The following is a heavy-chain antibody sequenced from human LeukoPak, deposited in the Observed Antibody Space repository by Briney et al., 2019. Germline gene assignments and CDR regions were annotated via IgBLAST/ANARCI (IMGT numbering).Heavy chain of an antibody. CDR3: ARVRATERYFDWLWGGYYFDY. CDR2: INPNSGGT. V-gene: IGHV1-2*02. Sequence: ASVKVSCKASGYTFTGYYMHWVRQAPGQGLEWMGWINPNSGGTNYAQKFQGRVTMTRDTSISTAYMELSRLRSDDTAVYYCARVRATERYFDWLWGGYYFDYWGQGTLVTVSS. D-gene: IGHD3-9*01. J-gene: IGHJ4*02. CDR1: GYTFTGYY.